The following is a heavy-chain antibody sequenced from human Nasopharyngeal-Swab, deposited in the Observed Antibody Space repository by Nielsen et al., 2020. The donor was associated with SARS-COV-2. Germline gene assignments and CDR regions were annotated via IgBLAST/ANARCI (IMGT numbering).Heavy chain of an antibody. CDR2: IYSGGSSP. V-gene: IGHV3-23*03. CDR3: AKEKGQAGYSSGWGVFFDY. D-gene: IGHD6-19*01. CDR1: GFTFSSYA. Sequence: GESLKISCAASGFTFSSYAMSWVRQAPGKGLEWVSVIYSGGSSPYYADSVKGRFTISRDNSKNTLYLQVNSLRAEDTAVYYCAKEKGQAGYSSGWGVFFDYWGQGTLVTVSS. J-gene: IGHJ4*02.